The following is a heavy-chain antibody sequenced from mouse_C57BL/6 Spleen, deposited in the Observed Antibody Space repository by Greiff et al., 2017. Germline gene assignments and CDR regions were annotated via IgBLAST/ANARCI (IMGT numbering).Heavy chain of an antibody. Sequence: LQESGAELVKPGASVKLSCKASGYTFTSYWMHWVKQRPGQGLEWIGMIHPNSGSTNYNEKFKSKATLTVDKSSSTAYMQLSSLTSEDSEVYYCARRWDYSTGAMDYWGQGTSVTVSS. CDR2: IHPNSGST. J-gene: IGHJ4*01. V-gene: IGHV1-64*01. D-gene: IGHD1-1*01. CDR3: ARRWDYSTGAMDY. CDR1: GYTFTSYW.